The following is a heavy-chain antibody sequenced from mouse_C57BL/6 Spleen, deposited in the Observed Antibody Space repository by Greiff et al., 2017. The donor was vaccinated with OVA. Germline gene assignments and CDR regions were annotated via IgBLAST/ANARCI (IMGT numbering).Heavy chain of an antibody. D-gene: IGHD2-3*01. CDR3: ASSGIYDGYYGAY. V-gene: IGHV3-6*01. Sequence: EVQLQQSGPGLVKPSQSLSLTCSVTGYSITSGYYWNWIRQFPGNKLEWMGYISYDGSNNYNPSLKNRIPITRDTSKNQFFLKLNSVTTEDTATDDCASSGIYDGYYGAYWGQGTLVTVSA. J-gene: IGHJ3*01. CDR1: GYSITSGYY. CDR2: ISYDGSN.